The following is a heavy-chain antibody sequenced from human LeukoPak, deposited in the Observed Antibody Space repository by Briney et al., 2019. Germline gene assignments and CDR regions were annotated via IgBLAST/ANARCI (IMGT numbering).Heavy chain of an antibody. Sequence: GGSLRLSCAASGFTFSSYTMNWVRQAPGKGLEWVSSISGSSRYIYYADSVKGRFTISRDYSLFLQMNSLRAEDTAVYYCARKLVDTSGHYYLDFWGQGTLVTVCS. V-gene: IGHV3-21*01. D-gene: IGHD3-22*01. CDR3: ARKLVDTSGHYYLDF. J-gene: IGHJ4*02. CDR2: ISGSSRYI. CDR1: GFTFSSYT.